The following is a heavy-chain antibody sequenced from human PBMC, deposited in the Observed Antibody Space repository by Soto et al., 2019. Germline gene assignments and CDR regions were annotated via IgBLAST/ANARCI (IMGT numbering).Heavy chain of an antibody. J-gene: IGHJ4*02. Sequence: QVQLVESGGGAVQPGESLRLSCVASGFDFTYYAMHWVRQAPGKGLESVAVMSSDGSKIHHTDSVKGRFTISRDNSKNTLYLQMKNLRKEDTAVYFCAKDEGVGGTLGLFDYWGQGTLVSVSS. D-gene: IGHD1-26*01. CDR1: GFDFTYYA. CDR2: MSSDGSKI. CDR3: AKDEGVGGTLGLFDY. V-gene: IGHV3-30*18.